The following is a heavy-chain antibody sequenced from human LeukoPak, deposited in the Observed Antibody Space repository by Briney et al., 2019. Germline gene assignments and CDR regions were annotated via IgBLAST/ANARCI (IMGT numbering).Heavy chain of an antibody. CDR3: AKQFKAGWNSGPDYYYYSYMDV. CDR1: GFTFGSYA. V-gene: IGHV3-23*01. J-gene: IGHJ6*03. CDR2: MSGSCGST. D-gene: IGHD1-7*01. Sequence: GESLRLSCAACGFTFGSYAMSWVRMAPGQGQGLVSAMSGSCGSTYYADSVQGRFIISSDNSKNTLFLPMISLVTEASAAFYFAKQFKAGWNSGPDYYYYSYMDVWGKGTTVTVSS.